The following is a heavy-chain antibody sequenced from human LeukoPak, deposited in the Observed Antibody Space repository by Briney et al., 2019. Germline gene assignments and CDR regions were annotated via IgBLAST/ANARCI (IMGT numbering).Heavy chain of an antibody. Sequence: SETLSLTCTVSGGSISSSSYYWGWIRQPPGKGLEWIGSIYYSGSTYYNPSLKSRVTISVDTSKNQFSLKLSSVTAADTAVYYCARVGSSTYYYGSGSYILDYWGQGTLVTVSS. CDR1: GGSISSSSYY. D-gene: IGHD3-10*01. CDR3: ARVGSSTYYYGSGSYILDY. CDR2: IYYSGST. V-gene: IGHV4-39*07. J-gene: IGHJ4*02.